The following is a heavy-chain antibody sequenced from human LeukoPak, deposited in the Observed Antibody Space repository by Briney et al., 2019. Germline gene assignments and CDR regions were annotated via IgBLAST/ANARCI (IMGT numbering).Heavy chain of an antibody. D-gene: IGHD3-10*01. Sequence: GGSLRLSCEGSGFSFSSYWMTWVRQSPGKGPEWVANIRQDESERYTVDSVKGRFTISRDNAKNSVYLHMNSLRAEDTALYYCARLSAYYYGSFFYYYMDVWGKGTTVTVSS. J-gene: IGHJ6*03. CDR2: IRQDESER. CDR3: ARLSAYYYGSFFYYYMDV. CDR1: GFSFSSYW. V-gene: IGHV3-7*01.